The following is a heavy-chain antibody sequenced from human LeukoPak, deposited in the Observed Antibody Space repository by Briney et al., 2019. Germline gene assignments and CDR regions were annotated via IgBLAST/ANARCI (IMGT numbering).Heavy chain of an antibody. CDR3: AKRGDGYNTYYFDY. CDR1: GFTFSSYA. Sequence: PGGSLRLSCVASGFTFSSYAMNWVRQAPGKGLEWVSGISGSGVSTYYADSVKGRFTISRDNSNNTLYLQMNSLRAEDTAVYYCAKRGDGYNTYYFDYWGQGTLVTVSS. J-gene: IGHJ4*02. CDR2: ISGSGVST. V-gene: IGHV3-23*01. D-gene: IGHD5-24*01.